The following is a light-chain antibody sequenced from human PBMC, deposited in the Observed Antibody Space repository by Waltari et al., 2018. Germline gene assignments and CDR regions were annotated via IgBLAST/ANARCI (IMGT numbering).Light chain of an antibody. J-gene: IGKJ4*01. CDR3: QQRRNWPLT. CDR2: DAS. Sequence: ILSFSPGEIATLSCRASQSVGTYLAWYQQRPGQSPRLLIYDASYRATGIPARFSGSGSETDFTLTISSLQPEDFAVYYCQQRRNWPLTFGGGTRVQI. CDR1: QSVGTY. V-gene: IGKV3-11*01.